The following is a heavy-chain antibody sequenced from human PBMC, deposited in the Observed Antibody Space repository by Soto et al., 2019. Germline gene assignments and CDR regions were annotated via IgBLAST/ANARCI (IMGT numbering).Heavy chain of an antibody. V-gene: IGHV3-23*01. CDR1: GFTFSSSP. D-gene: IGHD4-17*01. Sequence: EVQLLESGGGLVQPGGSLRLSCVASGFTFSSSPMTWVRQAPGRGLDWVSSINAGGGATNYADSVKGRFTISRDNSKNTLYLQINSLRAEDTAVYYCAKGGLGDSRSDFDYWGQGTLVTVSS. J-gene: IGHJ4*02. CDR2: INAGGGAT. CDR3: AKGGLGDSRSDFDY.